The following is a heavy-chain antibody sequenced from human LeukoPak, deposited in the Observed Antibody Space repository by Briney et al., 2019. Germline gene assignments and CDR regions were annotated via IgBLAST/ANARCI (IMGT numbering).Heavy chain of an antibody. CDR1: GYTFTGYY. CDR2: INAGNGNT. CDR3: ARDGGSSWYTESFDY. D-gene: IGHD6-13*01. Sequence: ASVKVSCKASGYTFTGYYMHWVRQAPGQGLEWMGWINAGNGNTKYSQEFQGRVTITRDTSASTAYMELSSLRSEDMAVYYCARDGGSSWYTESFDYWGQGTLVTVSS. V-gene: IGHV1-3*03. J-gene: IGHJ4*02.